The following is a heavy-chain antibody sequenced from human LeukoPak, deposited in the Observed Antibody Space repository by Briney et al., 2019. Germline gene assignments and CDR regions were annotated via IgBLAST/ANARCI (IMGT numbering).Heavy chain of an antibody. V-gene: IGHV3-23*01. D-gene: IGHD2-21*02. CDR2: ISGSGGST. Sequence: GGSLRLSCAASGFTFSSYAMSWVRQAPGKGLEWVSAISGSGGSTYYADSVKGRFTISRDNSKNTLYLQMNSLRAEDTAVYYCAKTKYCGGDCYSWYFDYWGQETLVTVSS. CDR3: AKTKYCGGDCYSWYFDY. CDR1: GFTFSSYA. J-gene: IGHJ4*02.